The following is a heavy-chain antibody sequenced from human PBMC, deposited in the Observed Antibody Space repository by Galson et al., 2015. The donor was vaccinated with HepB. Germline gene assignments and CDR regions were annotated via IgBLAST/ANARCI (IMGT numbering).Heavy chain of an antibody. CDR2: IWYDGSNI. CDR3: ARDLSTPVVRGVTGDGMDV. CDR1: GFSLSTYG. Sequence: SLRLSCAASGFSLSTYGMHWVRQAPGKGLEWVALIWYDGSNIYYGDSVKGRFTISRDTSKNTLYLQMNSLRAEDTAIYYCARDLSTPVVRGVTGDGMDVWGQGTTVTVSS. D-gene: IGHD3-10*01. J-gene: IGHJ6*02. V-gene: IGHV3-33*08.